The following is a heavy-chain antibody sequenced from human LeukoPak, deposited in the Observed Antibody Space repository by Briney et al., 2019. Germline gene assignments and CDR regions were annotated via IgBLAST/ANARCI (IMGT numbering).Heavy chain of an antibody. CDR2: IKQDGSEK. D-gene: IGHD1-26*01. CDR1: GFTFSSYW. CDR3: ARESGSYAEGYFDY. V-gene: IGHV3-7*01. Sequence: GGSLRLSCAASGFTFSSYWMSWVRQAPGKGLEWVANIKQDGSEKYYVDSVKGRFTISRDNAKNSLYLQMNSLRAEDTAVYYCARESGSYAEGYFDYWGQGTLVTVSS. J-gene: IGHJ4*02.